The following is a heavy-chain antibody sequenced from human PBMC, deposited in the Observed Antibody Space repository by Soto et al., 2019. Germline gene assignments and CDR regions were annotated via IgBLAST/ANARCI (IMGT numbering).Heavy chain of an antibody. CDR1: GVSISSGVYY. J-gene: IGHJ6*03. Sequence: PSETLSLTCTVSGVSISSGVYYWSWIRQHPGKGLEWIGYLDYTGTTFYNPSLKRRVTISVDTSKNQFSLKLSSVTAADTAVYYCARDRYCSSTSCNYYYYMDVWGKGTTVTVSS. CDR2: LDYTGTT. D-gene: IGHD2-2*01. V-gene: IGHV4-31*03. CDR3: ARDRYCSSTSCNYYYYMDV.